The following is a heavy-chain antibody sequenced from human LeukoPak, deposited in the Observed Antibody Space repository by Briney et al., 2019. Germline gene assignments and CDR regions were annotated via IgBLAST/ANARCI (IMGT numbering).Heavy chain of an antibody. D-gene: IGHD1-14*01. CDR2: LSYDGRNK. J-gene: IGHJ4*02. Sequence: PGRSLRLSCAASGFTFSSYGMHWVRQAPGKGLEWVAVLSYDGRNKYHADSVKGRFTISRDNSKNTLYLQMNSLRAEDTAVYYCAKEPGYYFDYWGQGTLVTVSS. CDR3: AKEPGYYFDY. CDR1: GFTFSSYG. V-gene: IGHV3-30*18.